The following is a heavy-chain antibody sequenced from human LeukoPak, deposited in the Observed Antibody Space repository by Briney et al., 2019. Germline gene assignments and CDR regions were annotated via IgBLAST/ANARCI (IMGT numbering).Heavy chain of an antibody. CDR1: GYTFTGYY. CDR2: INPNSGGT. CDR3: ARLGGGSGWYYFDY. J-gene: IGHJ4*02. V-gene: IGHV1-2*02. Sequence: ASVKVSCKASGYTFTGYYMHWGRQAPGQGLEWMGWINPNSGGTNYAQKFQGRVTMTRDTSISTAYMELSRLRSDDTAVYYCARLGGGSGWYYFDYWGQGTLVTVSS. D-gene: IGHD6-19*01.